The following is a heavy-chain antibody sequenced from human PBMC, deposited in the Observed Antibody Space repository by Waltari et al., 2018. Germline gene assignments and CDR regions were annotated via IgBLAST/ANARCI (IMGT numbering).Heavy chain of an antibody. Sequence: QVHLQQWGAGLLRPSETLSLICAVYVGSLRGYYWGWIRQPPGKGLEWIGEMNHSPNSNYNPSRRSRVHMSIDTSQNQFSLQLTSVTAADTGVYYCVRLEDCTGPGGNCYSGAPFAVDVWGQGTTVTVPS. V-gene: IGHV4-34*01. CDR2: MNHSPNS. J-gene: IGHJ6*02. D-gene: IGHD2-8*02. CDR1: VGSLRGYY. CDR3: VRLEDCTGPGGNCYSGAPFAVDV.